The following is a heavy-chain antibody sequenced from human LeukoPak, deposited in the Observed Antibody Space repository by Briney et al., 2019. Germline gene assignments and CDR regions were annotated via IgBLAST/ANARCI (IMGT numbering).Heavy chain of an antibody. CDR2: ICPGDSDT. CDR1: GYSFTSYW. CDR3: ARGGYYYERDNFSPLV. J-gene: IGHJ4*02. D-gene: IGHD3-22*01. Sequence: GESLKISCKGSGYSFTSYWIGWVRQMPGKGLEWMGIICPGDSDTRYSPSFQGQVTISADKSISTAYLQWSSLKASDTAMYYCARGGYYYERDNFSPLVWGQGTLVTVSS. V-gene: IGHV5-51*01.